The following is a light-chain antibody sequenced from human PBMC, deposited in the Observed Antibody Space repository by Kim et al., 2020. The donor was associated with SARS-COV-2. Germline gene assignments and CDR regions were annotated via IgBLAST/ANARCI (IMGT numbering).Light chain of an antibody. V-gene: IGKV3-20*01. CDR2: GAS. CDR3: QQYGSSRSIT. Sequence: PGERATLSCRASQSGSSSYLAWYQQKPGQAPRLLIYGASSRATGITDRFSGSGSGTDFTLTISRLEPEDFAVYYCQQYGSSRSITFGQGTRLEIK. J-gene: IGKJ5*01. CDR1: QSGSSSY.